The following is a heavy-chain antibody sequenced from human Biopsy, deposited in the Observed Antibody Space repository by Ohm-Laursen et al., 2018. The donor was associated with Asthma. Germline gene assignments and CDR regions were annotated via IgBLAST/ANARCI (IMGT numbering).Heavy chain of an antibody. CDR2: TIPIFGTA. D-gene: IGHD7-27*01. J-gene: IGHJ4*02. Sequence: GASVKVSCKASGGTFSSYAISWVRQAPGQGLEWMGGTIPIFGTANYAQKFQGRVTITADESTSTAYMELSSLRSEDTAVYYCARSSHINWGGYFDYWGQGTLVTVSS. CDR1: GGTFSSYA. CDR3: ARSSHINWGGYFDY. V-gene: IGHV1-69*13.